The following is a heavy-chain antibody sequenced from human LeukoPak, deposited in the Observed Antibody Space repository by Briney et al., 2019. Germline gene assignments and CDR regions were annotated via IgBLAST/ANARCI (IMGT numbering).Heavy chain of an antibody. V-gene: IGHV3-48*03. CDR3: ARVGMIVGADY. J-gene: IGHJ4*02. CDR1: GFTFSNE. Sequence: GGSLRLSCAASGFTFSNEMNWVRQAPGKGLEWVSYISSSGSTIYYADSVKGRFAISRDNAKNSLYLQMNSLRAEDTAVYYCARVGMIVGADYWGQGTPVTVSS. CDR2: ISSSGSTI. D-gene: IGHD1-26*01.